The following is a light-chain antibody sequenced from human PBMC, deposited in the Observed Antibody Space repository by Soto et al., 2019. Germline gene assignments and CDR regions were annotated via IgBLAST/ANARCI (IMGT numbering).Light chain of an antibody. CDR2: GAS. J-gene: IGKJ1*01. V-gene: IGKV3-20*01. Sequence: EIVLTQSPGILSLSPGQRVTLSCRASQSVSNDFLAWYQQKPGQAPRLLIYGASTRATDVPDRFSGSGSGADFTLTTSRLEPEDFEVYYCQQYGSSPPRTFGQGTKVEMK. CDR1: QSVSNDF. CDR3: QQYGSSPPRT.